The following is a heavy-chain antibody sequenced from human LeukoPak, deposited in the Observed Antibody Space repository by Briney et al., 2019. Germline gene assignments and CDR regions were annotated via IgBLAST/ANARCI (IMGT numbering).Heavy chain of an antibody. CDR3: AKDTVDSSSSGYYYMDV. V-gene: IGHV3-9*01. CDR1: GFTFDDYA. CDR2: ISWNSGSI. D-gene: IGHD6-6*01. J-gene: IGHJ6*03. Sequence: GGSLRLSCAASGFTFDDYAMHWVRQAPGKGLEWVSGISWNSGSIGYADSVKGRFTISRGNAKNSLYLQMNSLRAEDTALYYCAKDTVDSSSSGYYYMDVWGRGTTVTVSS.